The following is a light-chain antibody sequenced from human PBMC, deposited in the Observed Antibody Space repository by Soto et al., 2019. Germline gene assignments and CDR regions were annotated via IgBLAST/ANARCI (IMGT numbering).Light chain of an antibody. CDR1: QSVSSN. CDR2: GAS. Sequence: EIVMTQSPATLSVSPGARATLSCRASQSVSSNLAWYQQTPGQAPRLLISGASTRATGIPARFSGSGSGTEFTLTISSLQSEDFAVYYCQQYNNWPPWTFGQGTKVEIK. V-gene: IGKV3-15*01. J-gene: IGKJ1*01. CDR3: QQYNNWPPWT.